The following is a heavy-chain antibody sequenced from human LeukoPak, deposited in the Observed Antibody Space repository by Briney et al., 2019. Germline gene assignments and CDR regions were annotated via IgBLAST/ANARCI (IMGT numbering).Heavy chain of an antibody. CDR2: IKQDGSEK. CDR3: ARDYPRTVTPDDAFDI. D-gene: IGHD4-17*01. Sequence: GGSLRLSCAAFGFTFSSYWMSWVRQAPGKGLEWVASIKQDGSEKYYVDSVKGRFTISRDNAKNSLYLQMNSLRAEDTAVYYCARDYPRTVTPDDAFDIWGQGTMVTVSS. CDR1: GFTFSSYW. J-gene: IGHJ3*02. V-gene: IGHV3-7*03.